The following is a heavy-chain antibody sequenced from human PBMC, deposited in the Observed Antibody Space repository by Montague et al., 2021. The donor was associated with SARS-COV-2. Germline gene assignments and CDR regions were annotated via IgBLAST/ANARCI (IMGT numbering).Heavy chain of an antibody. CDR2: INHSGTA. D-gene: IGHD2-2*01. CDR1: GGSFSVYC. CDR3: AKEREVVRAARTLCAFDL. J-gene: IGHJ3*01. V-gene: IGHV4-34*01. Sequence: SETLSLTCAVYGGSFSVYCWSWLRQSPRCGLEWMAEINHSGTANYNPSPKSRVRISVDTSKHQFTLNLTSVTAADTAMYYCAKEREVVRAARTLCAFDLWGQGTMVTVSS.